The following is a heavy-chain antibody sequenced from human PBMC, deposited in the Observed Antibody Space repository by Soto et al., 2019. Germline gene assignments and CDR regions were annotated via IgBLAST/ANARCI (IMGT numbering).Heavy chain of an antibody. Sequence: EVQLVESGGGLVQPGGSLRLSCAASGFSFSSYWMHWVRQTPGKGLVWVSRINIDGSDASYAGPVQGRFTISRDNAKNAVYLQMNSLRVEDTAVYYCAILTVFGVVADYWGQGTLVTVSS. D-gene: IGHD3-3*01. CDR3: AILTVFGVVADY. J-gene: IGHJ4*02. CDR2: INIDGSDA. CDR1: GFSFSSYW. V-gene: IGHV3-74*01.